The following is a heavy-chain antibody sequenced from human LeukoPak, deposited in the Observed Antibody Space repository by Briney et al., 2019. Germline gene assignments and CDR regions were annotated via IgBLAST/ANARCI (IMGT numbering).Heavy chain of an antibody. CDR3: ARGPRGSSWYYKYNWFDP. V-gene: IGHV3-7*04. CDR1: GFSFSSYW. J-gene: IGHJ5*02. Sequence: GGSLRLSCEASGFSFSSYWMSWVRQAPGKGPEWVANIKQDESEKYSVDSVKGRFTISRDNAKNSLYLQMKNLRADDTALYYCARGPRGSSWYYKYNWFDPWGQGTLVTVAS. D-gene: IGHD6-13*01. CDR2: IKQDESEK.